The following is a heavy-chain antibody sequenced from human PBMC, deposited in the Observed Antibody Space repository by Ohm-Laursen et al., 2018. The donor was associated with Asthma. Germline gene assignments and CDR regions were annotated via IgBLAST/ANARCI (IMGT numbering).Heavy chain of an antibody. V-gene: IGHV3-48*01. Sequence: SLRLSCAASGFTFSSYSMNWVRQAPGKELEWVSYISSSSSTIYYADSVKGRFTISRDNSKNTLYMQMNSLRAEDTAVYYCARRDFSGGDPSAAFDIWGQGTMVTVSS. CDR3: ARRDFSGGDPSAAFDI. CDR1: GFTFSSYS. D-gene: IGHD2-21*02. CDR2: ISSSSSTI. J-gene: IGHJ3*02.